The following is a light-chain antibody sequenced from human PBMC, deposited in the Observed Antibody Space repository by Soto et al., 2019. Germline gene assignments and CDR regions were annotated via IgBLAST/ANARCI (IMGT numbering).Light chain of an antibody. CDR2: AAS. J-gene: IGKJ1*01. CDR1: QSVDSKY. V-gene: IGKV3-20*01. CDR3: QQYGYSSWT. Sequence: EIVLTQSPGTLSLSPGERATLSCRASQSVDSKYLAWYQQKPGQAPRILIFAASSRATGIPARFSGSGSGTDFTLTISSLEPGDFAVYYCQQYGYSSWTFGQGTKGDNK.